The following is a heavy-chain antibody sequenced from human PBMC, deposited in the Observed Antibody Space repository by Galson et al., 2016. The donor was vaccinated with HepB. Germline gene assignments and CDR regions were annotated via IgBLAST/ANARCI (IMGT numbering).Heavy chain of an antibody. J-gene: IGHJ6*02. V-gene: IGHV4-59*01. CDR1: GASISGYY. CDR2: IYYSGRT. D-gene: IGHD6-19*01. Sequence: LSLTCTVSGASISGYYLSWIRQPPGKGLEWIGYIYYSGRTNYNPSLTSRVTISVDTSKNQFSLKLSSVTAADTAVYYCARDGSGGWYGFHYGMDVWGQGTTVTVSS. CDR3: ARDGSGGWYGFHYGMDV.